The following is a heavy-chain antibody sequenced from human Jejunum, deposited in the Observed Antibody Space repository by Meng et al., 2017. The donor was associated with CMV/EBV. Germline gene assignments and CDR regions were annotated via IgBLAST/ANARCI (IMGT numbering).Heavy chain of an antibody. Sequence: VQVGNCGAGGNKPGASVKVSCKASGYSFTTYAMHWVRQAPGQRLEWMGWINAGNGNTKYSEKLQSRVTITRDTAASTAYMELSSLRSEDTAVYYCARTGCSSSSCYDYWGQGTLVTVSS. CDR2: INAGNGNT. V-gene: IGHV1-3*01. CDR3: ARTGCSSSSCYDY. CDR1: GYSFTTYA. D-gene: IGHD2-2*01. J-gene: IGHJ4*02.